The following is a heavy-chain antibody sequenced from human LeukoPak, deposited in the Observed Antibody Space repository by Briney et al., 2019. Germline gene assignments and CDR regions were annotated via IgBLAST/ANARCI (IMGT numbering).Heavy chain of an antibody. J-gene: IGHJ6*04. CDR3: AELGITMIGGV. CDR1: GFSFSSYS. V-gene: IGHV3-48*01. CDR2: ITGSSSTI. Sequence: GGSLRLSCAASGFSFSSYSVNWVRQAAGKGLEWVSYITGSSSTINYADSVKGRFTISRDKAKNSLYLQMNSLRAEDTAVYYCAELGITMIGGVWGKGTTVTISS. D-gene: IGHD3-10*02.